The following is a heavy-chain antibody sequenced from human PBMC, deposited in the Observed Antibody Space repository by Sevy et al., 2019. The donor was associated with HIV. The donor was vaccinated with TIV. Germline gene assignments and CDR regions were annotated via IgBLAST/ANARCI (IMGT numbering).Heavy chain of an antibody. V-gene: IGHV1-46*03. D-gene: IGHD5-18*01. Sequence: ASVKVSCKASGYTFMNYYMHWVRQAPGQGLEWMGVINPSGGSTTSAQKFQGRVTMTSDTSTGTVDMELSSLRSEDTAVYYCVRDQGYGYGMDVWGQGTTVTVSS. CDR2: INPSGGST. CDR1: GYTFMNYY. J-gene: IGHJ6*02. CDR3: VRDQGYGYGMDV.